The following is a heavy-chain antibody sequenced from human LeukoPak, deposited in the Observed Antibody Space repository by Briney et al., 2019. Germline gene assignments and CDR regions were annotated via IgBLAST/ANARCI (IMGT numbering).Heavy chain of an antibody. CDR1: GFTFSSYG. CDR3: ARFYANEWELPH. D-gene: IGHD1-26*01. CDR2: ISYDGSNK. Sequence: GGSLRLSCAASGFTFSSYGMHWVRQAPGKGLEWVALISYDGSNKYYADSVKGRFTISRDNSKSTLYLQMNSLRAEDTAVYYCARFYANEWELPHWGQGTLVTVSS. J-gene: IGHJ4*02. V-gene: IGHV3-30*19.